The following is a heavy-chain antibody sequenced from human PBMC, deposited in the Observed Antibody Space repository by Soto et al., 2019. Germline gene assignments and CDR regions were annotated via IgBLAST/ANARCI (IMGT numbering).Heavy chain of an antibody. CDR1: GFTFSSYG. CDR3: TSGYYYWTHDY. D-gene: IGHD3-22*01. V-gene: IGHV3-30*03. CDR2: TSADASNK. J-gene: IGHJ4*02. Sequence: QPGGSLRLSCAASGFTFSSYGMHWVRQAPGKGLEWVAVTSADASNKYYADSVKGRFTISRNNPKNTLYLQMNSLRAEDTAVYYCTSGYYYWTHDYWGQGTLVTVSS.